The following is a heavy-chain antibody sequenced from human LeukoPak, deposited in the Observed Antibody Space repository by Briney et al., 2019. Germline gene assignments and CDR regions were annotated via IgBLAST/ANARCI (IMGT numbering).Heavy chain of an antibody. V-gene: IGHV1-2*04. J-gene: IGHJ6*02. CDR1: GGTFSSYA. CDR3: ARAQSWSYGSGSYEAYYYYYGMDV. D-gene: IGHD3-10*01. Sequence: GASVKVSCKASGGTFSSYAISWVRQAPGQGLEWMGWINPNSGGTNYAQKFQGWVTMTRDTSISTAYMELSRLRSDDTAVYYCARAQSWSYGSGSYEAYYYYYGMDVWGQGTTVTVSS. CDR2: INPNSGGT.